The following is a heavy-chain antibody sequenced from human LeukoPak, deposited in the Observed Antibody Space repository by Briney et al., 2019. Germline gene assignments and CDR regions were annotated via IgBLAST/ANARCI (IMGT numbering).Heavy chain of an antibody. Sequence: PGGSLRLSCAASGFIFTNYAMSSVRQAPGKGLEWIGEINHSGSTNYNPSLKSRVTISVDTSKNQFSLKLSSVTAADTAVYYCARSIHDYGDQRPLDYWGQGTLVTVSS. V-gene: IGHV4-34*01. CDR2: INHSGST. J-gene: IGHJ4*02. D-gene: IGHD4-17*01. CDR3: ARSIHDYGDQRPLDY. CDR1: GFIFTNYA.